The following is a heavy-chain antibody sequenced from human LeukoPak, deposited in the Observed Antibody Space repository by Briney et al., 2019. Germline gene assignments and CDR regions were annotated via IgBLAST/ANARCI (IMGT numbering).Heavy chain of an antibody. Sequence: PGGSLRLSCAASGFTFRSYEMNWVRQAPGKGLEWVSYISSGGSTIYYADSVKGRFTLSRDSSKNTLYLQMNSLRADDTAVYYCAKWGDYDVLTGYYVSDFWGQGTLVTVSS. CDR1: GFTFRSYE. D-gene: IGHD3-9*01. CDR3: AKWGDYDVLTGYYVSDF. CDR2: ISSGGSTI. V-gene: IGHV3-48*03. J-gene: IGHJ4*02.